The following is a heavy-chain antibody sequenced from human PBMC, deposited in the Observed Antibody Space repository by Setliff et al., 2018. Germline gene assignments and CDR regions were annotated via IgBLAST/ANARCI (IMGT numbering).Heavy chain of an antibody. D-gene: IGHD6-13*01. V-gene: IGHV3-48*03. CDR2: ISSDGSTV. CDR1: GFTFSTYE. CDR3: ARDDCPYSSNWCHHFDY. Sequence: PGGSLRLSCAASGFTFSTYEMNWVRQAPGKGLEWVSYISSDGSTVFYADSVKGRFTISRDNAKNSLYLQMNSLRADDMAIYYCARDDCPYSSNWCHHFDYWGQGTLVTVSS. J-gene: IGHJ4*02.